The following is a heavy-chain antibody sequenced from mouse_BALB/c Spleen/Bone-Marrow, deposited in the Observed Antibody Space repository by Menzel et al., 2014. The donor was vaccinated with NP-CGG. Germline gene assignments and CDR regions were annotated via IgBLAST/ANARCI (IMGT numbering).Heavy chain of an antibody. D-gene: IGHD2-3*01. CDR2: ISNGGGST. J-gene: IGHJ3*01. Sequence: EVQGVESGGGLVQPGGSLKLSCATSGFSFSDYYMYWVRQTPEERLEWVAYISNGGGSTYYPDTVKGRFTISRDNAKNTLYLQMSRLKSEDTAMYYCARPLYDGYYVAYWGQGTLVTVSA. V-gene: IGHV5-12*02. CDR1: GFSFSDYY. CDR3: ARPLYDGYYVAY.